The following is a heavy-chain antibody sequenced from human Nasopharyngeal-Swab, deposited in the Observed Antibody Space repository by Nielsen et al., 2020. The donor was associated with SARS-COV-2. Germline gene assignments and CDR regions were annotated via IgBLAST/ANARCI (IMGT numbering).Heavy chain of an antibody. J-gene: IGHJ4*02. Sequence: ASVKVSCKASGYTFSNYGIIWVRQAPGQGLEWMGWISAYFVNPNYAQKFQGRVTMTTDTSTSTVYMELRSLRSDDTAVYYCARRHGVVEGSGWNYFDFWGQGTLVTVPS. CDR3: ARRHGVVEGSGWNYFDF. CDR2: ISAYFVNP. V-gene: IGHV1-18*01. D-gene: IGHD6-19*01. CDR1: GYTFSNYG.